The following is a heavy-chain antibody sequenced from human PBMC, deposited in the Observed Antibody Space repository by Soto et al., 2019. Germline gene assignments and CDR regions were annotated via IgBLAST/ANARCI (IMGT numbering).Heavy chain of an antibody. V-gene: IGHV4-59*01. CDR2: IYYSGST. D-gene: IGHD6-13*01. CDR3: ARVPQPGIAAAGTSSWFDP. J-gene: IGHJ5*02. Sequence: SETLSLTCTVSGGSISSYYWSWIRQPPGKGLEWIGYIYYSGSTNYNPSLKSRVTISVDTSKNQFSLKLSSVTAADTAVYYCARVPQPGIAAAGTSSWFDPWGQGTLVTVSS. CDR1: GGSISSYY.